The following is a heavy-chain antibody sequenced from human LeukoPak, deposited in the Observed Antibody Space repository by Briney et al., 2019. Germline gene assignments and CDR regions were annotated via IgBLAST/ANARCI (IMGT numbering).Heavy chain of an antibody. J-gene: IGHJ4*02. CDR3: AREYSYGFRDFDY. V-gene: IGHV4-39*07. D-gene: IGHD5-18*01. CDR1: GGSISSSSYY. CDR2: IYYSGST. Sequence: QTSETLSLTCTVSGGSISSSSYYWGWIRQPPGKGLEWIGSIYYSGSTYYNPSLKSRVTISVDTSKNQFSLKLSSVTAADTAVYYCAREYSYGFRDFDYWGQGTLATVSS.